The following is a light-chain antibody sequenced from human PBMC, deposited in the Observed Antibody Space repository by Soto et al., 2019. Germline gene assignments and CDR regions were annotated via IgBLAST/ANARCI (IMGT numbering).Light chain of an antibody. CDR2: GAS. CDR3: QQYNDWPPQLT. V-gene: IGKV3-15*01. J-gene: IGKJ4*01. Sequence: EIVMTQSPATLSVSVGERATLSCRASHSVSSKLAWYQQKPSQAPRLLIYGASTRATDIPARFSGSGSGTEFTLTISSLQSEDFAVYYCQQYNDWPPQLTFGGGTKVEIK. CDR1: HSVSSK.